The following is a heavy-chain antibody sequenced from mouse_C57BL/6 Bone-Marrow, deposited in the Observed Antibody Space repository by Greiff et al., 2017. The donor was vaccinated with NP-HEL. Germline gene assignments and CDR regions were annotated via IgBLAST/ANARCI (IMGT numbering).Heavy chain of an antibody. Sequence: QVQLQQSGPELVKPGASVKISCKASGYAFSSSWMNWVKQRPGKGLEWIGRIYPGDGDTNYNGKFKGKATLTADKSSSTAYMQLSSLTSEDSAVYFCARIDYGPYWGQGTLVTVSA. CDR3: ARIDYGPY. CDR2: IYPGDGDT. V-gene: IGHV1-82*01. D-gene: IGHD1-1*01. CDR1: GYAFSSSW. J-gene: IGHJ3*01.